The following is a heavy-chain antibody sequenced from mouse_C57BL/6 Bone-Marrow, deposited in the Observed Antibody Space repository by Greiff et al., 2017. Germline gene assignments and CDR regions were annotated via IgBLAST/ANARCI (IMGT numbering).Heavy chain of an antibody. V-gene: IGHV5-9-1*02. J-gene: IGHJ1*03. CDR1: GFTFSSYA. D-gene: IGHD2-4*01. CDR3: TRIYYDYDAWYVDV. Sequence: EVHLVESGEGLVKPGGSLKLSCAASGFTFSSYAMSWVRQTPEKRLEWVAYISSGGDYIYYADTVKGRFTISRDNARNTLYLQMSSLKSEDTAMYYCTRIYYDYDAWYVDVWGTGTTGTGSS. CDR2: ISSGGDYI.